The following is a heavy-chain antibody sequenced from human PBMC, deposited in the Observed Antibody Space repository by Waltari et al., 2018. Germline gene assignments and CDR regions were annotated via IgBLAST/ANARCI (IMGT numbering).Heavy chain of an antibody. V-gene: IGHV3-33*01. CDR2: IRAGGSDK. CDR1: GSRSDLVG. J-gene: IGHJ4*01. Sequence: QVQLVESGGGVVQPGRSLRLSCEPSGSRSDLVGMHWVRRVPGKGLECVAVIRAGGSDKFYRDSVKGRFTVSRDTSTNTLYLQMDSLRAEDTAVYYCARDLLDQYYDYWGHGTLVTVSS. CDR3: ARDLLDQYYDY.